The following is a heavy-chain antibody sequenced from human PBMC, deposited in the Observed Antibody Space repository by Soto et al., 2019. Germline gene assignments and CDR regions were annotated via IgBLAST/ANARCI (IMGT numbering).Heavy chain of an antibody. D-gene: IGHD4-17*01. CDR3: ARSPAYGDYANLDT. J-gene: IGHJ5*02. CDR1: GDSVSKYY. Sequence: QLQLQESGPGLVKPSETLSLTCTVTGDSVSKYYWNWIRQPAGKGLEWIGRIYSTRSPNYNPSLKILVPMSVDTAKFHFSLELNLSSVTAAVTAVYYCARSPAYGDYANLDTWGPGTLVTVSS. CDR2: IYSTRSP. V-gene: IGHV4-4*07.